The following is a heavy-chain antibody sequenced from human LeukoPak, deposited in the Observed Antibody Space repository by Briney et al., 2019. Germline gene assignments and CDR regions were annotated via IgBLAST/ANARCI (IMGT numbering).Heavy chain of an antibody. CDR1: GYTFTGYY. V-gene: IGHV1-2*02. CDR3: ARDAIRGTTSAFPNYNWFDP. CDR2: INPNSGGT. D-gene: IGHD2-2*02. Sequence: ASVTVSCKASGYTFTGYYMHWVRQAPGQGLEWMGWINPNSGGTNYAQKFQGRVTMTRDTSISTAYMELSRLRSDDPAVYYCARDAIRGTTSAFPNYNWFDPWGQGTLVTVSS. J-gene: IGHJ5*02.